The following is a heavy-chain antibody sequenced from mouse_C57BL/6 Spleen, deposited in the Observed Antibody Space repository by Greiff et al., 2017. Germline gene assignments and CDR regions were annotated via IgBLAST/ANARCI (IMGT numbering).Heavy chain of an antibody. Sequence: VQLKESGAELVKPGASVKISCKASGYAFSSYWMHWVKQRPGKGLEWIGQIYPGDGETNYNGKFKGKATLTADKSSSTAYMQLSSLTSEDSAVYFCARERGITTVVFDYWGQGTTLTVSS. CDR2: IYPGDGET. V-gene: IGHV1-80*01. CDR3: ARERGITTVVFDY. J-gene: IGHJ2*01. CDR1: GYAFSSYW. D-gene: IGHD1-1*01.